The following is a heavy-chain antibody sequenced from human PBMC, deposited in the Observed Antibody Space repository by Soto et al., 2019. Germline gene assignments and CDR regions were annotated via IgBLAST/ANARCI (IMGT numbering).Heavy chain of an antibody. V-gene: IGHV3-7*01. Sequence: PGGSLRLSCAASGFTFSNYWMSWVRQAPGKGLEWVANIKQDGSERYYVDSVRGRFTISRDNAKNSLYLQMDSLRVGDTAVYYCSRDSGIIWFGLWGQGALVTVSS. CDR1: GFTFSNYW. CDR3: SRDSGIIWFGL. J-gene: IGHJ5*02. D-gene: IGHD3-10*01. CDR2: IKQDGSER.